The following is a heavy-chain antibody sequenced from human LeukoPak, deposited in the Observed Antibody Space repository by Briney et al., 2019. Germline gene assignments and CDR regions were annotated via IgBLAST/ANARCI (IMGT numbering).Heavy chain of an antibody. V-gene: IGHV3-7*01. Sequence: GGSLRLSCAASGFTFSTYGMSWVRQAPGKGLEWVASIKQDGSEKNYVDSVKGRFTISRDNARNSPSLQMNSLRAEDTAVFYCARDKQGSFIYWGQGTLVTVSS. CDR2: IKQDGSEK. CDR3: ARDKQGSFIY. CDR1: GFTFSTYG. J-gene: IGHJ4*02. D-gene: IGHD6-19*01.